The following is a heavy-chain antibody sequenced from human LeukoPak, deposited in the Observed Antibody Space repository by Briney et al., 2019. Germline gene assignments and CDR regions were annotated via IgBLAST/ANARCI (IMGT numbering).Heavy chain of an antibody. D-gene: IGHD1-14*01. J-gene: IGHJ3*02. CDR1: GGSISSYY. Sequence: EPSEALSLTCTVSGGSISSYYWSWIRQPPGKGLEWIGYIYYSGSTNYNPSLKSRVTISVDTSKNQFSLKLSPVTAADTAVYYCARDHGNGDAFDIWGQGTMVTVSS. V-gene: IGHV4-59*01. CDR3: ARDHGNGDAFDI. CDR2: IYYSGST.